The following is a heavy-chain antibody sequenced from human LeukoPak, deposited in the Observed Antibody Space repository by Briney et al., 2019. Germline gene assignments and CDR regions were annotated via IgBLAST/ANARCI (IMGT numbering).Heavy chain of an antibody. D-gene: IGHD3-9*01. Sequence: SETLSLTCTVSGGSISSYYWSWIRQPPGKGLEWIGYIYYSGSTNYNPSLKSRVTISVDTSKNQFSLKLSSVTAADTAVYYCARDDILTGYFVFDPWGQGTLVTASS. J-gene: IGHJ5*02. CDR3: ARDDILTGYFVFDP. V-gene: IGHV4-59*01. CDR2: IYYSGST. CDR1: GGSISSYY.